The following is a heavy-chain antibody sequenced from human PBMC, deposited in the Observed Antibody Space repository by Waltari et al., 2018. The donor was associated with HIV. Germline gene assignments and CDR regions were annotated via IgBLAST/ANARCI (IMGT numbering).Heavy chain of an antibody. CDR3: AKPYSGSYPRGYFDY. CDR1: GFTFSSYG. CDR2: IRYDGSNK. D-gene: IGHD1-26*01. Sequence: QVQLVESGGGVVQPGGSLRLPCAASGFTFSSYGLHWVRQAPCRGLEWVAFIRYDGSNKYYADSVKGRFTISRDNSKNTLYLQMNSLRAEDTAVYYCAKPYSGSYPRGYFDYWGQGTLVTVSS. V-gene: IGHV3-30*02. J-gene: IGHJ4*02.